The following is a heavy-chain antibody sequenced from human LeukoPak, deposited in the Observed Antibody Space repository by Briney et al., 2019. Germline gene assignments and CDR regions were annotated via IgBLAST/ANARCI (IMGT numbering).Heavy chain of an antibody. CDR2: INHSGST. CDR3: ARKLGIFTVTTAFDY. J-gene: IGHJ4*02. CDR1: GGSFSGYY. V-gene: IGHV4-34*01. Sequence: PSETLSLTCAVYGGSFSGYYWSWIRQPQGKGLEWIGEINHSGSTNYNPSLKSRVTISVDTSKNQFSLKLSSVTAADTAVYYCARKLGIFTVTTAFDYWGQGTLVTVSS. D-gene: IGHD4-17*01.